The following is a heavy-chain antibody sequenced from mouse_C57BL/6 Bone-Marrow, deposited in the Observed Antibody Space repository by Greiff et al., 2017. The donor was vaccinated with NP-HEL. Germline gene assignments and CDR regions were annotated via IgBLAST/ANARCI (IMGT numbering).Heavy chain of an antibody. V-gene: IGHV1-7*01. J-gene: IGHJ1*03. CDR2: INPSSGYT. CDR1: GYTFTSYW. CDR3: ARCRPDWYFDV. Sequence: QVHVKQSGAELAKPGASVKLSCKASGYTFTSYWMHWVKQRPGQGLEWIGYINPSSGYTKYNQKFKDKATLTADKSSSTAYMQLSSLTYEDSAVYYCARCRPDWYFDVWGTGTTVTVSS.